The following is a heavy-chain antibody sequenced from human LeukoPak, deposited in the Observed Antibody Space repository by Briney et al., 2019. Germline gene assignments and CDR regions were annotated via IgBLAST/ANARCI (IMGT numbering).Heavy chain of an antibody. CDR2: ISGSGGST. V-gene: IGHV3-23*01. Sequence: GGSLRLSCAASGFTFSSYAMSWVRQAPGKGLEWVSAISGSGGSTYYADSVKGRFTISRDNSKNTLYLQMNGLRAEDTAVYYRAKPGAYYDILTGHFDYWGQGTLVTVSS. CDR3: AKPGAYYDILTGHFDY. CDR1: GFTFSSYA. J-gene: IGHJ4*02. D-gene: IGHD3-9*01.